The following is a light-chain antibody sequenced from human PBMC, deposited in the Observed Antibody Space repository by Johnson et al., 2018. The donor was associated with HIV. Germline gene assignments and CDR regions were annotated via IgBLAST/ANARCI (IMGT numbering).Light chain of an antibody. V-gene: IGLV1-51*02. CDR1: NSNIGNNF. Sequence: QSVLTQPPSVSAAPGQKVTISCSGSNSNIGNNFVSWYQQLPGTAPKLLIYENNKRPSGIPDRFSGSKSGTSATLGLTGLQAGGEADYYCVGWDSSLSGYVFGTGTTVTVL. CDR2: ENN. J-gene: IGLJ1*01. CDR3: VGWDSSLSGYV.